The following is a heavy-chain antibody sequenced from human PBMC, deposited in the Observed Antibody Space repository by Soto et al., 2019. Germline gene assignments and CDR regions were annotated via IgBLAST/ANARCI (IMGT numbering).Heavy chain of an antibody. V-gene: IGHV4-31*03. D-gene: IGHD2-2*02. CDR1: GGSISSGGYY. CDR2: IYYSGST. CDR3: ARARVVPAAIDYYGMDV. Sequence: PSETLSLTCTVSGGSISSGGYYWSWIRQHPGKGLEWIGYIYYSGSTHYNPSLKSRVTISVDTSKNQFSLKLSSVTAADTAVYYCARARVVPAAIDYYGMDVWGQGTTVTVSS. J-gene: IGHJ6*02.